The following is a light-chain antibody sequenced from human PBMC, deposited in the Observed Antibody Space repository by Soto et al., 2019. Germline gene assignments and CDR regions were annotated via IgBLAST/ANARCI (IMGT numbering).Light chain of an antibody. CDR3: QQYNNWPRET. Sequence: EIVMTQSPATLSVSPGERATLSCRASESVSTNLAWYQQRPGQAPRLLIYDASTRATGIPARFSGSGSGTEITLTISSLQSEDVAIYYCQQYNNWPRETFGQGTKVEFK. CDR1: ESVSTN. V-gene: IGKV3-15*01. J-gene: IGKJ1*01. CDR2: DAS.